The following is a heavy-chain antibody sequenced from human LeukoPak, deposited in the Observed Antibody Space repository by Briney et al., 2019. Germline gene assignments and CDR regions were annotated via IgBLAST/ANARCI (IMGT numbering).Heavy chain of an antibody. D-gene: IGHD3-3*01. CDR2: IYPGDSDT. CDR3: ARGDYDFWSGYYGNWFDP. V-gene: IGHV5-51*01. CDR1: GYSFTSYW. Sequence: GESLKISCKGSGYSFTSYWIGWVRQMPGKGLEWMGNIYPGDSDTRYSPSFQGQVTISADKSISTAYLQWSSLKASDTAMYYCARGDYDFWSGYYGNWFDPWGQGTLVTVSS. J-gene: IGHJ5*02.